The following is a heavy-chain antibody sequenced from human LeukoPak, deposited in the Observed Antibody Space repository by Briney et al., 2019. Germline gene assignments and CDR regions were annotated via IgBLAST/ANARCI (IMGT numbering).Heavy chain of an antibody. J-gene: IGHJ5*02. V-gene: IGHV3-21*01. CDR2: ISSSSSYI. Sequence: GGSLRLSCAASGFTFSSYSMNWVRRAPGKGLEWVSSISSSSSYIYYADSVKGRFTISRDNAKNSLCLQMNSLRAEDTAVYYCARETYYDILTGYGWFDPWGQGTLVTASS. D-gene: IGHD3-9*01. CDR1: GFTFSSYS. CDR3: ARETYYDILTGYGWFDP.